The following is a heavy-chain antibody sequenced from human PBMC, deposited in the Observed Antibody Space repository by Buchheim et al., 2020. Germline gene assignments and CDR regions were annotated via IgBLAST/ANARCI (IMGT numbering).Heavy chain of an antibody. V-gene: IGHV4-61*02. CDR1: GGSISSGSYY. J-gene: IGHJ5*02. D-gene: IGHD1-26*01. Sequence: QVQLQESGPGLVKPSQTLSLTCTVSGGSISSGSYYWSWIRQPTGKGLEWIGRIYTSRSTNYNPSLKSRVTISVDTSKNQFSLKLSSVTAADTAVYYCARGLSGWFDPWGQGTL. CDR3: ARGLSGWFDP. CDR2: IYTSRST.